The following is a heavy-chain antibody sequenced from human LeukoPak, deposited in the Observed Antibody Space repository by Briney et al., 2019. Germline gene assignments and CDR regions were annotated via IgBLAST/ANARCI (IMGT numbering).Heavy chain of an antibody. CDR2: IYHSGST. D-gene: IGHD3-22*01. CDR3: ARALYDSSGYYYAH. Sequence: SETLSLTCAVSGGSISSGGYSWSWIRQPPGKGLEWVGYIYHSGSTYYNPSLKSRVTISVDRSKNQFSLKLSSVTAADTAVYYCARALYDSSGYYYAHWGQGTLVTVSS. CDR1: GGSISSGGYS. V-gene: IGHV4-30-2*01. J-gene: IGHJ4*02.